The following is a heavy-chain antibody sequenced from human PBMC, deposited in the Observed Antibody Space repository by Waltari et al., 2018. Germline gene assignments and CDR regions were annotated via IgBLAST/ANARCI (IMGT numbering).Heavy chain of an antibody. J-gene: IGHJ3*02. CDR2: TWFDGSSK. CDR1: GFTFSTYG. Sequence: QVQLVESGGGVVQPGRSLRLSCAASGFTFSTYGMHWVRQVPGKGLEWVAFTWFDGSSKYYDDSVKGRFSISRDNSKNILYREMNNLRAEDTAMYYCARRISTSGYFGAFDIWGQGTMVTVSS. D-gene: IGHD3-22*01. V-gene: IGHV3-33*01. CDR3: ARRISTSGYFGAFDI.